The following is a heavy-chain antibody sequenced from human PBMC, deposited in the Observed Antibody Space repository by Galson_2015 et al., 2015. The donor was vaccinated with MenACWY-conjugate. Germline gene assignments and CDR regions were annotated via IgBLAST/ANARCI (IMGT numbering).Heavy chain of an antibody. CDR1: GFTFSSYD. J-gene: IGHJ6*02. CDR2: ISYDGSEK. V-gene: IGHV3-30*04. CDR3: ARGHYGMDV. Sequence: SLRLSCAASGFTFSSYDMHWVRQAPGKGLDWVAVISYDGSEKYYVDSVKGRFTISRDNTKNSMYLEMNSLRAEDTAVYYCARGHYGMDVWGQGTTVTASS.